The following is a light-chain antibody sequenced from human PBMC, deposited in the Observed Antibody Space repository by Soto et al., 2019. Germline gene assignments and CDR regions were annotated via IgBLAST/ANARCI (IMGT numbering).Light chain of an antibody. V-gene: IGKV3D-15*01. J-gene: IGKJ5*01. Sequence: ETVMTQAAATLPVSPVGGSGLXSRSSQSVSSKLAWYQQKPGQAPRLLIYGASTRATGIPARFSGSVSGTEFTLTISSLQSEDFAVYYCQQYNNWPPITFGQGTRLEIK. CDR2: GAS. CDR1: QSVSSK. CDR3: QQYNNWPPIT.